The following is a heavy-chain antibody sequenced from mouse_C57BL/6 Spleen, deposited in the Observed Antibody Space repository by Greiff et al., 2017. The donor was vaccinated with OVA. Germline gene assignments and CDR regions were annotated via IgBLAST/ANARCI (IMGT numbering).Heavy chain of an antibody. CDR3: ARWGDGAWFAY. D-gene: IGHD3-3*01. J-gene: IGHJ3*01. CDR2: IYPGDGDT. V-gene: IGHV1-82*01. CDR1: GYAFSSSW. Sequence: VMLVESGPELVKPGASVKISCKASGYAFSSSWMNWVKQRPGKGLEWIGRIYPGDGDTNYNGKFKGKATLTADKSSSTAYMQLSSLTSEDSAVYFCARWGDGAWFAYWGQGTLVTVSA.